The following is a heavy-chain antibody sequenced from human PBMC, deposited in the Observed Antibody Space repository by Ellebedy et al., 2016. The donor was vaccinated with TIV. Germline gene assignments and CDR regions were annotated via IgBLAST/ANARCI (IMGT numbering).Heavy chain of an antibody. CDR1: GYNFTSYW. V-gene: IGHV5-10-1*01. Sequence: GESLKISCKGSGYNFTSYWISWVRQMPGKGLEWMGRIDPSDSYTNYSPSFQGHVTTSADKSISTAYLQWSSLKASDTAMYYCARHDTTRIAVTGPNDYWGQGTLVTVSS. CDR3: ARHDTTRIAVTGPNDY. J-gene: IGHJ4*02. D-gene: IGHD6-19*01. CDR2: IDPSDSYT.